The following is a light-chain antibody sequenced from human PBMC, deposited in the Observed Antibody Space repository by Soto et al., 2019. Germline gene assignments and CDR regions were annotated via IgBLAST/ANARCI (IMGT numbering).Light chain of an antibody. CDR3: QQSFSAPRT. V-gene: IGKV1-39*01. CDR1: QSISSH. CDR2: SAS. J-gene: IGKJ1*01. Sequence: DIQMTQSPSSLSASVGDRATITCRASQSISSHLNWYQHKPGKAPNLLIYSASSLQSGVSSRFSGSGSGTDFTLTISSLQPEDFASYYCQQSFSAPRTFGQGTKVDIK.